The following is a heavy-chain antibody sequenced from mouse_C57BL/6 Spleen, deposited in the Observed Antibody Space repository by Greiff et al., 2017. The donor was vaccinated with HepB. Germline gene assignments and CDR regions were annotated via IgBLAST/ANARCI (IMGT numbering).Heavy chain of an antibody. Sequence: VQLQQSGPVLVKPGASVKMSCKASGYTFTDYYMNWVKQSNGKSLEGIGVINPYNGGTSYNHKCKAKATLTVDKSSSTAYRELNSLTSEDSAVYYCARSVTGTSAWFAYWGQGTLVTVSA. CDR3: ARSVTGTSAWFAY. CDR2: INPYNGGT. D-gene: IGHD4-1*01. J-gene: IGHJ3*01. CDR1: GYTFTDYY. V-gene: IGHV1-19*01.